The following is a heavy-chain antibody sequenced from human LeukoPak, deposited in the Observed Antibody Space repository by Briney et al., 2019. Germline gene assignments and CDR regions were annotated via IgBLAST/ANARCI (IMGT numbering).Heavy chain of an antibody. J-gene: IGHJ3*02. CDR1: GGSISSSSYY. Sequence: PSETLSLTCTVSGGSISSSSYYWSWIRQPPGKGLEWIGYIYYSGSTNYNPSLKSRVTISVDTSKNQFSLKLSSVTAADTAVYYCARDFGGDWGAFDIWGQGTMVTVSS. D-gene: IGHD2-21*02. CDR3: ARDFGGDWGAFDI. CDR2: IYYSGST. V-gene: IGHV4-61*01.